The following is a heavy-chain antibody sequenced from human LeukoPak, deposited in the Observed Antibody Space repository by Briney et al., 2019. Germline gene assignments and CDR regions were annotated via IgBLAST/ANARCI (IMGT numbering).Heavy chain of an antibody. CDR2: IRYDGSNK. D-gene: IGHD3-9*01. V-gene: IGHV3-30*02. J-gene: IGHJ4*02. CDR1: GFTFSSYG. CDR3: AKEESYYDILTGYYLVFDY. Sequence: GGSLRLSCAASGFTFSSYGMHWVRQAPGKGLEWVAFIRYDGSNKYYADSVKGRFTISRDNSKNTLYLQMNSLRAEDTAVYYCAKEESYYDILTGYYLVFDYWGQGTLVTVSS.